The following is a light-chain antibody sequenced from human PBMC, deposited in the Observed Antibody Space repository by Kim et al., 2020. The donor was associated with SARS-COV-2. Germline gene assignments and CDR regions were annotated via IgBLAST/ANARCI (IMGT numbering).Light chain of an antibody. V-gene: IGKV4-1*01. CDR2: WAS. CDR3: HQFYSTPQT. J-gene: IGKJ1*01. CDR1: HSLFSNFKNKNY. Sequence: ATINCKSSHSLFSNFKNKNYLTWYQQKPGQPPKVLIYWASSRESGVPDRFSGGGSGTDFTLTISSLQAEDVAVYYCHQFYSTPQTFGQGTKVDIK.